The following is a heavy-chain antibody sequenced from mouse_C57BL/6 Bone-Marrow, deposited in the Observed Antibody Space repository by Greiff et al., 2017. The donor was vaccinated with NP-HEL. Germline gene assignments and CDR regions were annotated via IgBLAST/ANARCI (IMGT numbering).Heavy chain of an antibody. CDR1: GFTFTDYY. V-gene: IGHV7-3*01. D-gene: IGHD2-2*01. CDR2: IRNKANGYTT. Sequence: EVQLLESGGGLVQPGGSLSLSCAASGFTFTDYYMSWVRQPPGKALEWLGFIRNKANGYTTEYSASVKGRFTISRDNSQSILYSKMNALGAEDSATYYCERYEGYDPYAMDYWGQGTSVTVSS. J-gene: IGHJ4*01. CDR3: ERYEGYDPYAMDY.